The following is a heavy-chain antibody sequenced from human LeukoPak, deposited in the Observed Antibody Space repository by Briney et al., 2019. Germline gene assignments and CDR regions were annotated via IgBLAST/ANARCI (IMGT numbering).Heavy chain of an antibody. CDR2: ISYDGSNK. D-gene: IGHD5-18*01. CDR1: GFTFSSYA. CDR3: ASFEDTAMGRPFDY. J-gene: IGHJ4*02. V-gene: IGHV3-30*04. Sequence: PGGSLRLSCAASGFTFSSYAMHWVRQAPGKGLEWVAVISYDGSNKYYADSVKGRFTISRDNSKNTLYLQMNSLRAEDTAVYYCASFEDTAMGRPFDYWGQGTLVTVSS.